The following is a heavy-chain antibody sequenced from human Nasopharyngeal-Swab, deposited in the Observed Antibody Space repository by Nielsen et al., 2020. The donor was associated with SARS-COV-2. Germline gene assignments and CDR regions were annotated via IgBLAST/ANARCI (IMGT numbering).Heavy chain of an antibody. CDR3: ARREGFCSGGTCYLDY. CDR2: ISTDGSGT. V-gene: IGHV3-74*01. J-gene: IGHJ4*02. CDR1: GFTFSSYW. Sequence: GESLKISCSASGFTFSSYWMHWVRQLPGKGLVWVSRISTDGSGTNYADSVKDRFTVSRDNAKNTLYLQMNSLRAEDTAVYYCARREGFCSGGTCYLDYWGQGTLVTVSS. D-gene: IGHD2-15*01.